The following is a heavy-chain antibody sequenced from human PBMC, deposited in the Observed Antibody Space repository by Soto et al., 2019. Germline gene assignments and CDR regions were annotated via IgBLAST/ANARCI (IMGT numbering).Heavy chain of an antibody. Sequence: SETLSLTCSVSGGSISSYYWSWIRQPPGKGLEWIGYIYYSGSTNYNPSLKSRVTISVDTSKNQFSLKLSSVTAADTAVYYCARGYCSSTSCYPSDWYFDLWGRGTLVTVSS. J-gene: IGHJ2*01. D-gene: IGHD2-2*01. V-gene: IGHV4-59*01. CDR2: IYYSGST. CDR3: ARGYCSSTSCYPSDWYFDL. CDR1: GGSISSYY.